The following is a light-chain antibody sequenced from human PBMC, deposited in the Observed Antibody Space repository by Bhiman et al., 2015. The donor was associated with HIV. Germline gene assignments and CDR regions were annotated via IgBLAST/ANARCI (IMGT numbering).Light chain of an antibody. CDR2: DVN. V-gene: IGLV2-11*01. CDR1: SSDVGGYNY. J-gene: IGLJ2*01. CDR3: SSYTSSSTLL. Sequence: QSALTQPRSVSGSPGQSVTISCTGTSSDVGGYNYVSWYQQHPGKAPKLVICDVNKRPSGVPDRFSGSKSGNTASLTISGLQAEDEAEYYCSSYTSSSTLLFGGGTKLTVL.